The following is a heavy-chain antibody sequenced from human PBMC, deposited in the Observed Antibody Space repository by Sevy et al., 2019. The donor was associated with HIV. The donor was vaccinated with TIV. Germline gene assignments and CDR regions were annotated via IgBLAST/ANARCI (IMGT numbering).Heavy chain of an antibody. J-gene: IGHJ4*02. CDR1: GFTFSTYE. V-gene: IGHV3-48*03. Sequence: GGSLRLSCTASGFTFSTYEMNWVRQAPGKGLEWVSYISNSGNTIYYSDSVKGRFTISRDNAKNSLYLQMNSLTAADTAVYYCARDLPPSATTVAHFDYWGRGTLVTVSS. D-gene: IGHD4-17*01. CDR2: ISNSGNTI. CDR3: ARDLPPSATTVAHFDY.